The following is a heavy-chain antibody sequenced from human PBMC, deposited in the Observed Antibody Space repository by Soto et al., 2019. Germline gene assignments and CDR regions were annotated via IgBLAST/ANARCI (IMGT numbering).Heavy chain of an antibody. CDR2: MNPNSGNT. J-gene: IGHJ6*02. CDR1: GYTFTSYD. Sequence: ASVKVSCKASGYTFTSYDINWVRQATGQGLEWMGWMNPNSGNTGYAQKFQGRVTMTRDTSTSTVYMELSSLRSEDTAVYYCARVTSPHYYYYGMDVWGQGTTVTVSS. CDR3: ARVTSPHYYYYGMDV. V-gene: IGHV1-8*01.